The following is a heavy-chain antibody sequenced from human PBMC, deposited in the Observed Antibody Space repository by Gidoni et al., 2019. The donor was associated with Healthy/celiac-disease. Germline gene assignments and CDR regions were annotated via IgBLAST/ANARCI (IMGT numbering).Heavy chain of an antibody. V-gene: IGHV2-5*02. CDR2: IYWDDDK. CDR3: AQGNGDYFHRGIWFDP. CDR1: GFSLSTSGVG. J-gene: IGHJ5*02. D-gene: IGHD4-17*01. Sequence: QITLKESGPTLVKPTQTLTLTCTCSGFSLSTSGVGVGWIRQPPGKALEWLALIYWDDDKRYSPSLKSRLTITKDTSKNQVVLTMTNMDPVDTATYYCAQGNGDYFHRGIWFDPWGQGTLVTVSS.